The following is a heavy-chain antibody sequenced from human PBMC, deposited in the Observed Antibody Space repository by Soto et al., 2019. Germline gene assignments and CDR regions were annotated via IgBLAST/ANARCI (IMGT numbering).Heavy chain of an antibody. D-gene: IGHD2-15*01. Sequence: GGSLRLSCAASGFTFSSYAMSWVRQAPGKGLEWVSAISGSGGSTYYADSVKGRFTISRDNSKNTLYLQMNSLRAEDTAVYYCAKIRYCSGGSCARGSYNWFDPWGQGTLVTVSS. CDR3: AKIRYCSGGSCARGSYNWFDP. CDR2: ISGSGGST. J-gene: IGHJ5*02. V-gene: IGHV3-23*01. CDR1: GFTFSSYA.